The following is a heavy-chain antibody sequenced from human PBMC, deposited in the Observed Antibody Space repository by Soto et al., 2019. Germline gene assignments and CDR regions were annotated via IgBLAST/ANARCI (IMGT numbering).Heavy chain of an antibody. J-gene: IGHJ4*02. V-gene: IGHV1-3*05. Sequence: QVQLVQSGAEEKKPGASVKVSCKASGYTFTSYAIHWVRQAPGQRLEWMGWINAGNGNTKYSQKFQGRVTITRDTSASTAYMELSSLKSEDTAVYYCTRGDWWLFDYWGQGTLVTVSS. CDR3: TRGDWWLFDY. CDR2: INAGNGNT. D-gene: IGHD2-8*02. CDR1: GYTFTSYA.